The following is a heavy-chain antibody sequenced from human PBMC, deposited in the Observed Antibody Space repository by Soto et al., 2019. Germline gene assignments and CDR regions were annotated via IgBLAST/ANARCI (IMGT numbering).Heavy chain of an antibody. CDR1: GGSISSYY. D-gene: IGHD1-7*01. J-gene: IGHJ3*02. CDR3: ARLRRGGIRRKLELQLDAFDI. V-gene: IGHV4-59*01. CDR2: IYYSGST. Sequence: SETLSLTCTVSGGSISSYYWSWIRQPPGKGLEWIGYIYYSGSTNYNPSLKSRVTTSVDTSKNQFSLKLSSVTAADTAVYYCARLRRGGIRRKLELQLDAFDIWGQGTMVTVSS.